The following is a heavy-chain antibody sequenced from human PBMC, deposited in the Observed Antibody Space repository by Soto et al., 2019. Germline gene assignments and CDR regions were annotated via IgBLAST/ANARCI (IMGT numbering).Heavy chain of an antibody. CDR2: IFHSGNA. V-gene: IGHV4-59*01. Sequence: SETLTFTGSVSGGSIRNVYWSWFRQSPGKGLEWIGFIFHSGNAKYNPSLKSRVNISVDTSKNQFYLSLDSVTAADTAVYFCARAHAPTLPFDYWGQGTLVT. J-gene: IGHJ4*01. CDR1: GGSIRNVY. CDR3: ARAHAPTLPFDY. D-gene: IGHD2-15*01.